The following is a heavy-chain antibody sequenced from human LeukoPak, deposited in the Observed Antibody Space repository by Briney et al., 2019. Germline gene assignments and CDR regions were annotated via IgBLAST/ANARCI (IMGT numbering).Heavy chain of an antibody. Sequence: SETLSLTCTVSGGSISGYYWSWIRQPPRKGLEWIGYIYSGGSTKYDPSLESRVTISLDTSKNQVSLNLSSVTAADTAIYFCVRGHYDLAPWGQGILVTVSS. J-gene: IGHJ5*02. D-gene: IGHD4-17*01. CDR2: IYSGGST. CDR1: GGSISGYY. CDR3: VRGHYDLAP. V-gene: IGHV4-59*01.